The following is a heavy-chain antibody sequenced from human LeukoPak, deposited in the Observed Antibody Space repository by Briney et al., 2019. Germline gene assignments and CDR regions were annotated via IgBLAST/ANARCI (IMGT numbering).Heavy chain of an antibody. Sequence: GGSLRLSCAASGFAFNTYAMHWVRQAPGQGLEWVALIWHDGSHKFYSNPVRGQFTISRDNSKNTVSLQMNNLRPEDTAVYYCARETFGSGSYPDFWGQGTLVTVSS. CDR1: GFAFNTYA. D-gene: IGHD3-10*01. CDR3: ARETFGSGSYPDF. J-gene: IGHJ4*02. V-gene: IGHV3-33*01. CDR2: IWHDGSHK.